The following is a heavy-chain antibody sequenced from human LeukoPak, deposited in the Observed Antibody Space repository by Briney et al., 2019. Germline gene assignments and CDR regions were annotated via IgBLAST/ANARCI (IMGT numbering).Heavy chain of an antibody. CDR3: PRARGGSGYPPNYYYSGLAA. Sequence: PSEPLSLTCTVSGGSISSGSYYWSWIRQPAGKGLEWIGRIYTSGSTNYNPSLKSRVTISVDTSKNQFSLKLSSVTAADTAVYYCPRARGGSGYPPNYYYSGLAAWGKGPRVTVSS. J-gene: IGHJ3*01. D-gene: IGHD3-3*01. CDR2: IYTSGST. CDR1: GGSISSGSYY. V-gene: IGHV4-61*02.